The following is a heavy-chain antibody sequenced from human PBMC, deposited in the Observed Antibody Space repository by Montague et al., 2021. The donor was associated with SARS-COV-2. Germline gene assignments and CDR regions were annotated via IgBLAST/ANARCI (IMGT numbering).Heavy chain of an antibody. Sequence: SLRLSCAASGFSFDDYAMHWVRQAPGKGLEWVSGISWNSGSLGYADSVKGRFTISRDNAKNSLYLQMNSLSAEDTALYYCAKDGVIAEYFQHWGQGTLVTVSS. CDR3: AKDGVIAEYFQH. V-gene: IGHV3-9*01. CDR1: GFSFDDYA. J-gene: IGHJ1*01. CDR2: ISWNSGSL.